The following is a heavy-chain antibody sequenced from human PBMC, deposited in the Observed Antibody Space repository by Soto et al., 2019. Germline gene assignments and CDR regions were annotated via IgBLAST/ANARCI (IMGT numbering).Heavy chain of an antibody. CDR3: ARDLITMVRGAPSY. Sequence: GGSLRLTCAASGFTFSSYAMHWVRQAPGKGLEWVAVISYDGSNKYYADSVKGRFTISRDNSKNTLYLQMNSLRAEDTAVYYCARDLITMVRGAPSYWGQGTLVTVSS. CDR1: GFTFSSYA. V-gene: IGHV3-30-3*01. D-gene: IGHD3-10*01. J-gene: IGHJ4*02. CDR2: ISYDGSNK.